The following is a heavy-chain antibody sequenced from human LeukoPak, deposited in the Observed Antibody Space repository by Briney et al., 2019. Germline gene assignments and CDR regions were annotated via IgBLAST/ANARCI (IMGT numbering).Heavy chain of an antibody. J-gene: IGHJ4*02. CDR1: GFTFSNYG. D-gene: IGHD6-19*01. V-gene: IGHV3-30*19. CDR2: ISYDGSNK. CDR3: TRDVDSSGGG. Sequence: GGSLTLSCAASGFTFSNYGVHWVRQAPGKGLESVAFISYDGSNKYHTDSVKGRFTISRDNSQNTLCLQMNSLRADDTAVYYCTRDVDSSGGGWGQGTLVTVSS.